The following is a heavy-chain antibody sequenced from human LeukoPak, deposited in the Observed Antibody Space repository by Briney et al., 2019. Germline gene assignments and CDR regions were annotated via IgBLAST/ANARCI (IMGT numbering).Heavy chain of an antibody. Sequence: GGSLRLSCAASGFTVSSNFMSWVRQAPGKGPEWVSVIYSGGTTYYADSVKGRFTISRDNSRNTLYLQMNSLRAEDTAVYYCARDGYGNNYMDVWGKGTTVTVSS. J-gene: IGHJ6*03. D-gene: IGHD1/OR15-1a*01. CDR2: IYSGGTT. CDR3: ARDGYGNNYMDV. CDR1: GFTVSSNF. V-gene: IGHV3-53*01.